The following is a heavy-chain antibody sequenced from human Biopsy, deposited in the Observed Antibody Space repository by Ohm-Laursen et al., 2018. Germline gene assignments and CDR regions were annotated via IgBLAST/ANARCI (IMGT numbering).Heavy chain of an antibody. J-gene: IGHJ2*01. CDR2: VSYTGST. Sequence: TLSLTCTVSGDSISSYYWSWIRQPPGKGLEWIGYVSYTGSTDYNPSLQSRVTISVDTSKNHFSPRLRSVTPADTAMYYCARDRGFYSDRTVPGYFDLWGRGTLVTVSS. CDR3: ARDRGFYSDRTVPGYFDL. D-gene: IGHD3-22*01. CDR1: GDSISSYY. V-gene: IGHV4-59*01.